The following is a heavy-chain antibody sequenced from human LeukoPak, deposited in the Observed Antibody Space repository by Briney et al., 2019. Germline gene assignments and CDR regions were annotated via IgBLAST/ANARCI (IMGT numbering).Heavy chain of an antibody. CDR1: GYTFTSYA. CDR3: AAVDYGDY. V-gene: IGHV1-3*01. Sequence: ASVKVSCKASGYTFTSYAMHWVRQAPGQRLEWMGWINDGNDNTKYSEKFQGRVTFTKDTSASTAYMELSSLRSEDTAVYYCAAVDYGDYWGQGTLVTVSS. J-gene: IGHJ4*02. D-gene: IGHD3-16*01. CDR2: INDGNDNT.